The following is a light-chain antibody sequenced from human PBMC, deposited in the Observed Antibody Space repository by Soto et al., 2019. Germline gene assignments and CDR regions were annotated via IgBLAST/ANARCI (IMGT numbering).Light chain of an antibody. J-gene: IGKJ4*01. CDR2: DAS. CDR3: QQFNGFPLT. V-gene: IGKV1-13*02. Sequence: IQLTQSPSSLSASAGDRVTITCRAGQDIGSALAWYQQRPGKAPKLLLYDASNLEAGVPSRVSGSWSGTDFTLTITSLRPEDFATYYCQQFNGFPLTFGGGTKVQIK. CDR1: QDIGSA.